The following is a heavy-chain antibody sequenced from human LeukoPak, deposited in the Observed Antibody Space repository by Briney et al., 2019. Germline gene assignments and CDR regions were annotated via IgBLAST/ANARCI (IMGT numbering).Heavy chain of an antibody. CDR2: FDPEDGET. CDR1: GYTLTELS. V-gene: IGHV1-24*01. CDR3: AAVLWGGFYIPHYYGMDG. D-gene: IGHD3-3*01. Sequence: ASVKVSCKVSGYTLTELSMHWVRQAPGKGLEWMGVFDPEDGETNYAQKFQGRVTMTEDTSTGTAYMELSSLRSDDTAVYYCAAVLWGGFYIPHYYGMDGWGQGATVTVSS. J-gene: IGHJ6*02.